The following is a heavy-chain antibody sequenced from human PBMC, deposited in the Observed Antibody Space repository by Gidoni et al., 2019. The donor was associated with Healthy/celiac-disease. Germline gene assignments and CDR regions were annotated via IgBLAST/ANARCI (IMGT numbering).Heavy chain of an antibody. CDR3: TTNADRQTIADHMDV. CDR2: IKSKTDGGEK. V-gene: IGHV3-15*01. J-gene: IGHJ6*02. D-gene: IGHD6-13*01. Sequence: EVQLVESGGGLVKPGGSLRLSCAASGFTFSNAWMSLVRQAPGKGLEWGRQGSGKGVEWVGRIKSKTDGGEKEEDEPVKGRFTITKGDSKKTLDLQKNSRKTEEKAVDYCTTNADRQTIADHMDVWGQGNTVTVSS. CDR1: GFTFSNAW.